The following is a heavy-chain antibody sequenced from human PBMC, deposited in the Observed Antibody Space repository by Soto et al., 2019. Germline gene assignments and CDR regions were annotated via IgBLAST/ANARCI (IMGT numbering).Heavy chain of an antibody. J-gene: IGHJ5*02. D-gene: IGHD2-21*02. V-gene: IGHV3-21*01. CDR2: ISSSSSYI. CDR1: GFTFSSYS. Sequence: WGSLRLSCAASGFTFSSYSMNWVRQAPGKGLEWVSSISSSSSYIYYADSVKGRFTISRDNAKNSLYLQMNSLRAEDTAVYYCARDDLGGGDSNWFDPWGQGTLVTVSS. CDR3: ARDDLGGGDSNWFDP.